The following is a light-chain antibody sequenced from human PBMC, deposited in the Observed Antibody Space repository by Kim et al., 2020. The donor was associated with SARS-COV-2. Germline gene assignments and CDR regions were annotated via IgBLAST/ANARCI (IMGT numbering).Light chain of an antibody. CDR2: GAS. CDR1: QSVSSTY. J-gene: IGKJ2*01. CDR3: QQYGSSPRT. Sequence: EIVLTQSPGTLCLSPVERATLSCRASQSVSSTYLAWYQQKPGQAPRLLIYGASSRATGIPDRFSGSGSGTDFTLTISRLEPEDFAVYFCQQYGSSPRTFGQGTKLEI. V-gene: IGKV3-20*01.